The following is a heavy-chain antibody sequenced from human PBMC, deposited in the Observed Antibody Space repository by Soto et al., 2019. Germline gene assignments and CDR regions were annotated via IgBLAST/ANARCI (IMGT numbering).Heavy chain of an antibody. Sequence: PGGSLRLSCAASGFTFSSYAMSWVRQAPGKGLEWVSAISGSGGSTYYADSVKGRFTISRDNSKNTLYLQMNSQRAEDTAVYYCAKATYYDILTGYPLHYYYGMDVWGQGTTVTVSS. CDR2: ISGSGGST. V-gene: IGHV3-23*01. CDR3: AKATYYDILTGYPLHYYYGMDV. D-gene: IGHD3-9*01. CDR1: GFTFSSYA. J-gene: IGHJ6*02.